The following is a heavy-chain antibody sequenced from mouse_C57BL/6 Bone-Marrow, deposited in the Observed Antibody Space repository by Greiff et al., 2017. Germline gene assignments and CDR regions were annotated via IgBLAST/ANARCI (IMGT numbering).Heavy chain of an antibody. CDR3: ARDDYYGSGFRFDY. V-gene: IGHV1-81*01. J-gene: IGHJ2*01. CDR2: IFPRSGNT. D-gene: IGHD1-1*01. CDR1: GYTFTSFG. Sequence: VQLQQSGAELARPGASVKLSCKASGYTFTSFGISWVKQRPGQGLEWIGEIFPRSGNTYYNEKFKGKATLTADKSSSTAYMELRSLTSEDSAVYFCARDDYYGSGFRFDYWGQGTTLTVSS.